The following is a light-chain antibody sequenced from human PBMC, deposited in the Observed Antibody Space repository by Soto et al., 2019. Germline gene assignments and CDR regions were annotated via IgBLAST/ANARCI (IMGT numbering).Light chain of an antibody. CDR1: HSVGSN. V-gene: IGKV3-15*01. CDR3: QQYSNWPPIT. Sequence: EIVLTQSPATLSVSPGEGATLSCRASHSVGSNLAWFRQKPGQAPRLLIYAASTRATGVPARFSGSGSGTDFVLTITSLQSEDFAVYYCQQYSNWPPITFGQGSRLEIK. CDR2: AAS. J-gene: IGKJ5*01.